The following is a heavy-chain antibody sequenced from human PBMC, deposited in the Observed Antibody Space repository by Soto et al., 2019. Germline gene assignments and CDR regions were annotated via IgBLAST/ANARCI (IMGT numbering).Heavy chain of an antibody. D-gene: IGHD4-17*01. J-gene: IGHJ6*02. CDR3: ARSRGYDYCDYGGYYYYGTDV. CDR2: IIPIFGTA. CDR1: GGTFSSYA. V-gene: IGHV1-69*13. Sequence: SVKVSCKASGGTFSSYAISWVRQAPGQGLEWMGGIIPIFGTANYAQKFQGRVTITADESTSTAYMELSSLRSEDTAVYYCARSRGYDYCDYGGYYYYGTDVWGQGTTVTVSS.